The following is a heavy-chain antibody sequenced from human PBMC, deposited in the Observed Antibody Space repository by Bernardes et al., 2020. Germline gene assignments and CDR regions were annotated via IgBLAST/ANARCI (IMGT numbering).Heavy chain of an antibody. CDR2: ISAYNGNT. J-gene: IGHJ4*02. CDR3: ARDQSGYYYDSSGYPYSY. CDR1: GYTFTSYG. D-gene: IGHD3-22*01. V-gene: IGHV1-18*01. Sequence: ASMKVSCKASGYTFTSYGISWVRQAPGQGLEWMGWISAYNGNTNYAQKLQGRVTMTTDTSTSTAYMELRSLRSDDTAVYYCARDQSGYYYDSSGYPYSYWGQGTLVTVSS.